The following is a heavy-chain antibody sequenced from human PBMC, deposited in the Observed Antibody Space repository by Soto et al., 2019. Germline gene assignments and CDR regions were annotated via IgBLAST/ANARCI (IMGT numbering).Heavy chain of an antibody. Sequence: SETLSLTCAVSGYSIRSGYFWGWIRQPPGKGLEWIGSMYHSGITYYNLSLKSRVTISVDTSKNQLSLKLSSATAADTAVYYCARSMYSTSAQLYYGMDVWGHGTTVTVSS. D-gene: IGHD6-6*01. CDR3: ARSMYSTSAQLYYGMDV. V-gene: IGHV4-38-2*01. CDR2: MYHSGIT. CDR1: GYSIRSGYF. J-gene: IGHJ6*02.